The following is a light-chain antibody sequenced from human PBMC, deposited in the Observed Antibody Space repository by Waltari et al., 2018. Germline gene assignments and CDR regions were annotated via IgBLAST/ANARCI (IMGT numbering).Light chain of an antibody. V-gene: IGKV3-11*01. CDR3: QQRSNWSPALT. CDR1: QSVGNY. CDR2: DAS. Sequence: EIVLTQSPATLSLSPGDRATPSCRASQSVGNYLAWYQQKPGQAPRLLIYDASNRATGIPARFSGSGSGTDFTLTISSLEPEDFAVYYCQQRSNWSPALTFGGGTKVEIK. J-gene: IGKJ4*01.